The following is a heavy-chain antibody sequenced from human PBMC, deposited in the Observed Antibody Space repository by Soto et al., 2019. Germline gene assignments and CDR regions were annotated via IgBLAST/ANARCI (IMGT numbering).Heavy chain of an antibody. CDR3: ASSRGSSSWYGRIGY. CDR1: GRSISTYY. Sequence: SETLSLTCTVSGRSISTYYWSWIRQPPGKGLEWIGYIYYSGSTNYNPALNSRVTISVDTSKNQFSLKLSSVTAADTAVYYCASSRGSSSWYGRIGYWGQGTLVTVSS. CDR2: IYYSGST. J-gene: IGHJ4*02. D-gene: IGHD6-13*01. V-gene: IGHV4-59*01.